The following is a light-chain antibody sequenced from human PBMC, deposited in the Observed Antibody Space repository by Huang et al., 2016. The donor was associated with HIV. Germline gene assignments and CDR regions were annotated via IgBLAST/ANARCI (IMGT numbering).Light chain of an antibody. CDR3: QQYYRTPLT. V-gene: IGKV4-1*01. CDR1: QSLLDSSLNKDT. J-gene: IGKJ4*01. CDR2: WAS. Sequence: DIVMTQSPDSLAVSLGERATINCRSTQSLLDSSLNKDTLAWYQQKPGQPPRLLIYWASTRESVVPDRISGSGSGTDFTLTISSLQAEYVAVYYCQQYYRTPLTFGGGTKVEIK.